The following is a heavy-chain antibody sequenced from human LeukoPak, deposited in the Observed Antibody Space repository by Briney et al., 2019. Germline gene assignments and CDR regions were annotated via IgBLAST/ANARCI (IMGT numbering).Heavy chain of an antibody. J-gene: IGHJ4*01. Sequence: PGGSLRLSCAASGFGFSNFWMHWVRQRPGKGLVWVSRIKPDGTTSVYADSVKGRFTISRDNLKNTLYLQMRSLRAEDTAVYFCAREADPSLYASSSPDYWGQGTPVTVSS. CDR1: GFGFSNFW. V-gene: IGHV3-74*01. CDR2: IKPDGTTS. CDR3: AREADPSLYASSSPDY. D-gene: IGHD6-6*01.